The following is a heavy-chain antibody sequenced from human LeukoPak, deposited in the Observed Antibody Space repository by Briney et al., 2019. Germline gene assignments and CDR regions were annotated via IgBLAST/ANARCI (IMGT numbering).Heavy chain of an antibody. J-gene: IGHJ4*02. Sequence: GGSLRLSCAASGFTFSSYTINWVRQAPGKGLEWVSYISTSGRTIYYADSVKGRLTISRDNAKNSLYLQMNSLRAEDAAVYYCARGYFLGFDYWGQGTLVTVSS. CDR3: ARGYFLGFDY. CDR2: ISTSGRTI. CDR1: GFTFSSYT. D-gene: IGHD2/OR15-2a*01. V-gene: IGHV3-48*04.